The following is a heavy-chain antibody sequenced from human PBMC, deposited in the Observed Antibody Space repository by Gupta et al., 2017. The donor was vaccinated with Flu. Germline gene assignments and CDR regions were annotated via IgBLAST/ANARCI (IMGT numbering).Heavy chain of an antibody. CDR2: IYSGGST. CDR1: GFIVSSNY. V-gene: IGHV3-53*04. Sequence: EVRLVESVGGLVQPGGSVRLSCSAAGFIVSSNYMSWVRQAPGKGLEWVSVIYSGGSTYYADSVKGRFTISRHNSKNTLYLQMNSLRAEDTAVYYCARLGYCSGGSCSSFDYWGQGTLVTVSS. D-gene: IGHD2-15*01. CDR3: ARLGYCSGGSCSSFDY. J-gene: IGHJ4*02.